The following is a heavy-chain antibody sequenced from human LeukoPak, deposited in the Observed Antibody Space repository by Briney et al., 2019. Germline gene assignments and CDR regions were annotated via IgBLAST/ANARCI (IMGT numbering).Heavy chain of an antibody. Sequence: ASVKVSCKVSGYTSPFYGITWVRQAPGQGLEWMGGIIPIFGTANYAQKFQGRVTITTDESTSTAYMELSSLRSEDTAVYYCASIVVVPAAVNENNWFDPWGQGTLVTVSS. CDR2: IIPIFGTA. J-gene: IGHJ5*02. CDR1: GYTSPFYG. CDR3: ASIVVVPAAVNENNWFDP. D-gene: IGHD2-2*01. V-gene: IGHV1-69*05.